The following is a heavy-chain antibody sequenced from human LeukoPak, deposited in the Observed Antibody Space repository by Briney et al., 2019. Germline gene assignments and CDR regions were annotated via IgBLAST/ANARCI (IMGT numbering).Heavy chain of an antibody. V-gene: IGHV3-30*02. D-gene: IGHD2-15*01. CDR2: IRYDGSNK. J-gene: IGHJ4*02. CDR1: GFTFSSYG. Sequence: GGSLRLSCAASGFTFSSYGMHWVRQAPGKGLEWVAFIRYDGSNKYYADSVKGRFTISRDNSKNTLYLQMNSLRAEDTAVYYCAKDAAVVVTYYFDYWGQGTLVTVSS. CDR3: AKDAAVVVTYYFDY.